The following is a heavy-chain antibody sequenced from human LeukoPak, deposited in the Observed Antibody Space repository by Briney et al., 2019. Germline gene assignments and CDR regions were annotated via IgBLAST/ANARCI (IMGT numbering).Heavy chain of an antibody. Sequence: PSETLSLTCTVSGDSISSGDYYWSWIRQPAGKGLEWIGRISSSGSTNYNPSLKSRVTISVDTSKNQFSLKLSSVTAADTAVYYCARHGGKYNWNDRRMDVWGKGTTVTISS. D-gene: IGHD1-1*01. J-gene: IGHJ6*04. CDR1: GDSISSGDYY. CDR2: ISSSGST. CDR3: ARHGGKYNWNDRRMDV. V-gene: IGHV4-61*02.